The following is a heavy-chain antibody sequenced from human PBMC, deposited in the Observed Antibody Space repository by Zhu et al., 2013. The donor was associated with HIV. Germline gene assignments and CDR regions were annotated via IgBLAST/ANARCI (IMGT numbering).Heavy chain of an antibody. D-gene: IGHD3-22*01. CDR1: GYTFARYA. V-gene: IGHV1-18*01. Sequence: QVQLVQSGPQLKKPGASVTVSCKTSGYTFARYAIAWVRQAPGQGLEWMGRVSDDSSNTKYAQKFQARVAMTTDASTPTAYMELTGLTSDDTAVYYCARYVSSAPGNWFDPWGQGTLVTVSS. CDR2: VSDDSSNT. J-gene: IGHJ5*02. CDR3: ARYVSSAPGNWFDP.